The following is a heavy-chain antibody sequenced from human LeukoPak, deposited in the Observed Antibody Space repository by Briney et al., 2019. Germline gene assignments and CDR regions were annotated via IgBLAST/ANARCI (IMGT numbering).Heavy chain of an antibody. CDR1: GGSISSSSYY. CDR3: ARQIGSWYVLNWFDP. CDR2: VYYSGST. Sequence: SETLSLTCTVSGGSISSSSYYWGWIRQPPGKGLEWIGSVYYSGSTYYNPSLKSRVTISVDTSKNQFSLKLSSVTAADTAVYYCARQIGSWYVLNWFDPWGQGTLVTVSS. V-gene: IGHV4-39*01. D-gene: IGHD6-13*01. J-gene: IGHJ5*02.